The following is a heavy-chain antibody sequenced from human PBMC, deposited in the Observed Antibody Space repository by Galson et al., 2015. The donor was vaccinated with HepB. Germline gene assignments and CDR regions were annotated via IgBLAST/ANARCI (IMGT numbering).Heavy chain of an antibody. CDR1: GLTFSSYA. D-gene: IGHD3-10*01. V-gene: IGHV3-30*04. CDR2: ISFGGFNK. Sequence: SLRLSCAGSGLTFSSYAMHWVRQAPGKGLEWVAVISFGGFNKYYADSVKGRFTISRDNSKNTLYLQMNSLSAEDTAVYYCARGRMVRGLSLRYDAVDIWGQGTMVTVSS. CDR3: ARGRMVRGLSLRYDAVDI. J-gene: IGHJ3*02.